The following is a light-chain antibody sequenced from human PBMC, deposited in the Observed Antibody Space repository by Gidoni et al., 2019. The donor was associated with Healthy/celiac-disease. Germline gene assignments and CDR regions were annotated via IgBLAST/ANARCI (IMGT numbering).Light chain of an antibody. CDR2: TAS. J-gene: IGKJ4*01. Sequence: DIEMTQPPSSLSASVGDRVTITCRASQSISSYLNWYQQKPGKAPNLLISTASSLQSGVPSRFSGSGSGTDFTLTISSLQPEDFATYYCQQSYSTLGTFGGGTKVEI. CDR3: QQSYSTLGT. CDR1: QSISSY. V-gene: IGKV1-39*01.